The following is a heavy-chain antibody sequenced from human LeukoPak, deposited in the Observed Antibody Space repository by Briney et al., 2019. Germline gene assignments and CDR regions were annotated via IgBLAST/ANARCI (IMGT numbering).Heavy chain of an antibody. CDR3: ARAFVRDIVVVPAASPPDY. J-gene: IGHJ4*02. CDR1: GFTFSSYG. V-gene: IGHV3-30*19. Sequence: PGRSLRLSCAASGFTFSSYGMHWVRQAPGKGLEWVAVISYDGSNKYYADSVKGRFTISRDNSKNTLYLQMNSLRAEDTAVYYCARAFVRDIVVVPAASPPDYWGQGTLVTVSS. D-gene: IGHD2-2*01. CDR2: ISYDGSNK.